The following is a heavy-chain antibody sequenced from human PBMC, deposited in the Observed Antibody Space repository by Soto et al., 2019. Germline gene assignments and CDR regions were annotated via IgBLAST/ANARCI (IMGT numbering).Heavy chain of an antibody. V-gene: IGHV3-30-3*01. CDR1: GFTFSSYA. D-gene: IGHD4-4*01. CDR2: ISYDGSNK. Sequence: GGSLRLSYAASGFTFSSYAMHWVRQAPGKGLEWVAVISYDGSNKYYADSVKGRFTISRDNSKNTLYLQMNSLRAEDTAVYYCARAYYSKTNLFYYFDYWGQGTLVTVSS. CDR3: ARAYYSKTNLFYYFDY. J-gene: IGHJ4*02.